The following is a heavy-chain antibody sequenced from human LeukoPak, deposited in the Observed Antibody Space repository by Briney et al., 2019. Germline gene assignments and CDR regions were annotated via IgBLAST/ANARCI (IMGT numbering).Heavy chain of an antibody. Sequence: SGTLSLTCTVSGGSITSTNYYWGWIRQPPGEGLEWIGTTYYSGTTNYNPSLRSRVTISVDTSKNQFSLKLSSVTAADTAVYYCARQSSSLYDYWGQGTLVTVSS. CDR3: ARQSSSLYDY. CDR1: GGSITSTNYY. CDR2: TYYSGTT. V-gene: IGHV4-39*01. J-gene: IGHJ4*02. D-gene: IGHD6-13*01.